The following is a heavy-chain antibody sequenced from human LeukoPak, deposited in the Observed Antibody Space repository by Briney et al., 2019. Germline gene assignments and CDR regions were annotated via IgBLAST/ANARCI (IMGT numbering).Heavy chain of an antibody. CDR1: GFTFSSYW. CDR2: INSDGSST. Sequence: PGGSLRLSCAASGFTFSSYWMHWVRQAPGKGLVWVSRINSDGSSTSYADSVKGRFTISRDNAKNTLYLQMNSLGAEDTAVYYCVLLGTDAFDIWGQGTMVTVSS. V-gene: IGHV3-74*01. CDR3: VLLGTDAFDI. D-gene: IGHD3-16*01. J-gene: IGHJ3*02.